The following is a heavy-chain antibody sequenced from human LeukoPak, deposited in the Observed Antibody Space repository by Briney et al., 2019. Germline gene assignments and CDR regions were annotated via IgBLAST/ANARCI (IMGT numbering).Heavy chain of an antibody. Sequence: GASVKVSCKASGYTFTSYGISWVRQAPGQGLEWMAWIKTYNGDTNFAQKFQGRVTMTTDTATSTAYMELRSLRSEDTAVYYCARDHVGGYDSSYYYYGMDVWGQGTTVTVSS. V-gene: IGHV1-18*01. CDR3: ARDHVGGYDSSYYYYGMDV. CDR2: IKTYNGDT. CDR1: GYTFTSYG. J-gene: IGHJ6*02. D-gene: IGHD5-12*01.